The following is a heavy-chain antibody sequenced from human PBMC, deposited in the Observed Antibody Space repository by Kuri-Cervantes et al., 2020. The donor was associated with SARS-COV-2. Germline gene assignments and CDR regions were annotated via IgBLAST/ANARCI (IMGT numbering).Heavy chain of an antibody. J-gene: IGHJ3*02. CDR2: INHSGST. D-gene: IGHD4-11*01. CDR3: ARDYSNYSAFDI. V-gene: IGHV4-34*01. Sequence: GSLRLSCAVYGGSFCGYYWSWIRQPPGKGLEWIGEINHSGSTNYNPSLKSRVTISVDTSKNQFSLKLSSVTAADTAVYYCARDYSNYSAFDIWGQGTMVTVSS. CDR1: GGSFCGYY.